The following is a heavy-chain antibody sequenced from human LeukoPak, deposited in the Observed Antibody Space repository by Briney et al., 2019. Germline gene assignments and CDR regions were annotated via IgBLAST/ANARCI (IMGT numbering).Heavy chain of an antibody. CDR1: GFTVSNNY. V-gene: IGHV3-53*01. D-gene: IGHD4-23*01. J-gene: IGHJ4*02. CDR2: IFSGGST. Sequence: PRGSLRLSCAASGFTVSNNYMTWVRQAPGKGLEWVSVIFSGGSTYYADSVKGRFTISRDNSKNTLYLHMNSLRAEDTAVYYCARVPANYGGNSRFDYWGQGTLVTVSS. CDR3: ARVPANYGGNSRFDY.